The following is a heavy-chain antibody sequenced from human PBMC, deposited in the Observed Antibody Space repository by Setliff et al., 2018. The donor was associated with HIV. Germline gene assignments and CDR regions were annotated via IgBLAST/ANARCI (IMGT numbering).Heavy chain of an antibody. V-gene: IGHV4-39*01. CDR2: IYYSGST. CDR3: ARTSEYDFGLTKYLDY. J-gene: IGHJ4*02. D-gene: IGHD3-3*01. CDR1: GGSINSGSINSSSFY. Sequence: KPSETLSLTCSVSGGSINSGSINSSSFYWGWIRQPPGKGLEWIGSIYYSGSTNYNPSLKSRVTISVDTSKNQFSLKLSSVTAADTAVYYCARTSEYDFGLTKYLDYWGQGTLVTVSS.